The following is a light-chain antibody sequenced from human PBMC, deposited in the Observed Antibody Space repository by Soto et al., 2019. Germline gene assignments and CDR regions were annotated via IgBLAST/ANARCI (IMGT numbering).Light chain of an antibody. CDR2: AAS. J-gene: IGKJ1*01. CDR3: QQSYITPRI. Sequence: IQMFQSPFSLFASVGDRVTLTCQASQSVRDYVNWYQQRPGKAPNLLIYAASTLHSGVPSRFSGSGSGTFFTLTINGLQPEDFATYYCQQSYITPRIFGQGTKVEV. V-gene: IGKV1-39*01. CDR1: QSVRDY.